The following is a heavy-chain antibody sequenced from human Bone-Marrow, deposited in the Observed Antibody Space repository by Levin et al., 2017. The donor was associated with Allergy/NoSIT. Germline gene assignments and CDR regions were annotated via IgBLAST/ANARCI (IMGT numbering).Heavy chain of an antibody. CDR3: AKDRTYCSSTNCYTWFDY. J-gene: IGHJ4*02. CDR2: ISGSGGST. Sequence: GESLKISCAASGFTFSSYAMTWVRQAPGKGLEWVLSISGSGGSTYYADSVKGRFTISRDNSKNTLYLQMNSLRAEDTAVYYCAKDRTYCSSTNCYTWFDYWGQGTLVTVSS. CDR1: GFTFSSYA. V-gene: IGHV3-23*01. D-gene: IGHD2-2*02.